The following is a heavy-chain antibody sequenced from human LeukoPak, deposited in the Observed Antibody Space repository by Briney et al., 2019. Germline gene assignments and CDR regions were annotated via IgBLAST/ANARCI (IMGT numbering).Heavy chain of an antibody. J-gene: IGHJ6*03. CDR2: ISAYNGNT. V-gene: IGHV1-18*04. CDR1: GYTFTGYY. CDR3: ARDKTIAAAGSRGYYMDV. Sequence: GASVKVSCKASGYTFTGYYMHWVRQAPGQGLEWMGWISAYNGNTNYAQKLQGRVTMTTDTSTSTAYMELRSLRSDDTAVYYCARDKTIAAAGSRGYYMDVWGKGTTVTISS. D-gene: IGHD6-13*01.